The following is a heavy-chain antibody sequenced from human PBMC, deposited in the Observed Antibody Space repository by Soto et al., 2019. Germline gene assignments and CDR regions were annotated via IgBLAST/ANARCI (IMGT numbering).Heavy chain of an antibody. CDR2: IWYDGSNK. D-gene: IGHD2-21*02. Sequence: GGSLRLSCAASGFTFSSYGMHWVRQAPGKGQEGVAVIWYDGSNKYYADSVKGRFTISRDNSKNTLYLQMNSLRAEDTAVYYCAREFPTYCGGDCKPTFDYWGQGT. CDR1: GFTFSSYG. CDR3: AREFPTYCGGDCKPTFDY. J-gene: IGHJ4*02. V-gene: IGHV3-33*01.